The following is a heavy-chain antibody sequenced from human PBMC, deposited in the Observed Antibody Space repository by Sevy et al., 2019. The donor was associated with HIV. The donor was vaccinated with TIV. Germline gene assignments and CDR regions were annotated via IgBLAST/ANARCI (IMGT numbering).Heavy chain of an antibody. V-gene: IGHV3-23*01. CDR1: GFTFSKYS. CDR2: LSFGCGEI. Sequence: GGSLRLSCAASGFTFSKYSMSWVRQPPGKGLEWVSTLSFGCGEINYADSVKGRFTISRDNSKSSVYMQMSNMRPADTGVYYCAREGCTKPHDYWGQGTLVTASS. CDR3: AREGCTKPHDY. J-gene: IGHJ4*02. D-gene: IGHD2-8*01.